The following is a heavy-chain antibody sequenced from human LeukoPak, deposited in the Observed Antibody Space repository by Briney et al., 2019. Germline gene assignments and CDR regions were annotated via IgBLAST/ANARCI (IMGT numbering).Heavy chain of an antibody. J-gene: IGHJ4*02. CDR3: ARVFCSTTSCFDVAGFDY. Sequence: SETLSLTCSVSGYSISSGFYWAWIRQSPGKGLEWIGSIYYSGNTFHNPSLKSRVTISVDTSKNQFSLKLTSVTAADTAVYYCARVFCSTTSCFDVAGFDYWGQGALVTVSS. CDR2: IYYSGNT. V-gene: IGHV4-38-2*02. D-gene: IGHD2-2*01. CDR1: GYSISSGFY.